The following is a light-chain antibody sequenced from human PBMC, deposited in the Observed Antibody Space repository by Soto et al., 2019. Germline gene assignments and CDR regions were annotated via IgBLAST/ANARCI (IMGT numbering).Light chain of an antibody. CDR1: DIEDKS. Sequence: SYELTQAPSVSVAPGQTARITCGGSDIEDKSVHWYQQKPGQAPVLVMHDDYDRPSGIPERFSGSNSGNTATLTISGVEAGDEADYYCQVWDTGSDQWVFGGGTKVTVL. CDR2: DDY. CDR3: QVWDTGSDQWV. J-gene: IGLJ3*02. V-gene: IGLV3-21*02.